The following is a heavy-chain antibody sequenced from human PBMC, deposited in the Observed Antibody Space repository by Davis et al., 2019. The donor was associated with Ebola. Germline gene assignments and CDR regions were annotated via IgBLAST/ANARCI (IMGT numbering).Heavy chain of an antibody. CDR1: GGSISSSSYY. V-gene: IGHV4-61*01. D-gene: IGHD3-10*01. CDR3: ARVGVWFGELGNWFDP. J-gene: IGHJ5*02. Sequence: SETLSLTCTVSGGSISSSSYYWSWIRQPPGKGLEWIGYIYYSGSTNYNPSLKSRVTISVDTSKNQFSLKLSSVTAADTAVYYCARVGVWFGELGNWFDPWGQGTLVTVSS. CDR2: IYYSGST.